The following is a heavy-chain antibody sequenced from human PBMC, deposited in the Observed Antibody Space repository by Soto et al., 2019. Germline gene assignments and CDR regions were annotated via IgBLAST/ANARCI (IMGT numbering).Heavy chain of an antibody. J-gene: IGHJ1*01. Sequence: QVQLQESGPGLVKPSQTLSLTCTVSGGSISSGGDYWSWIRQPPGKGLEWVGYIYYSGSTYYNPSLKSRVTISVDTSKNQFSLKLSSVTAADTAVYYCARGGSSWYLYFQHWGQGTLVTVSS. CDR1: GGSISSGGDY. CDR2: IYYSGST. V-gene: IGHV4-31*03. CDR3: ARGGSSWYLYFQH. D-gene: IGHD6-13*01.